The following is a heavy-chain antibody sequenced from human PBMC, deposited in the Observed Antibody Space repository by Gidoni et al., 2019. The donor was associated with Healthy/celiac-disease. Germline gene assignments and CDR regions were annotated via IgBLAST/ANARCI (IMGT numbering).Heavy chain of an antibody. D-gene: IGHD6-13*01. J-gene: IGHJ6*02. Sequence: QGQLQASGPGLVKPSGTLSLTCTVSGGSFSSYHWSWIRQPAGKGLEWIGRIYTSGSPNYNPSHKSLITMSVDTSKNQFSLKLSSVTAADTAVYYCARDLWGSSSWYHYYYGMDVWGQGTTVTVSS. CDR2: IYTSGSP. CDR3: ARDLWGSSSWYHYYYGMDV. V-gene: IGHV4-4*07. CDR1: GGSFSSYH.